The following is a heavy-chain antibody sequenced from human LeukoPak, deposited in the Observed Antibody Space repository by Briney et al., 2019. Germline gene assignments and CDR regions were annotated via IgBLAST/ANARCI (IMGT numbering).Heavy chain of an antibody. CDR2: VHCSGST. D-gene: IGHD6-19*01. J-gene: IGHJ4*02. CDR1: GGSISSYY. V-gene: IGHV4-59*01. CDR3: ARGYSSGWPLD. Sequence: PSETLSLTCTVSGGSISSYYWSWIRQPPGKGLEWIGYVHCSGSTNYNPSLKSRVTISVDTSKNHFSLKLSSATAADTAVYFCARGYSSGWPLDWGQGTLVTVSS.